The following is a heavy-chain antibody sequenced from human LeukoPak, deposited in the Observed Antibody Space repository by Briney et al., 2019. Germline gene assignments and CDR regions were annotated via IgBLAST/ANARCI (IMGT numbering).Heavy chain of an antibody. J-gene: IGHJ6*03. D-gene: IGHD3-3*01. CDR2: IYYSGST. CDR1: GGSISSGGYY. Sequence: SETLSLTCTVSGGSISSGGYYWSWIRQHPVKGLEWIGYIYYSGSTYYNPSLKSRVTISVDTSKNQFSLKLSSVTAADTAVYYCASGPQYYDFWSGYLSYYYYYYMDVWGKGTTVTVSS. CDR3: ASGPQYYDFWSGYLSYYYYYYMDV. V-gene: IGHV4-31*03.